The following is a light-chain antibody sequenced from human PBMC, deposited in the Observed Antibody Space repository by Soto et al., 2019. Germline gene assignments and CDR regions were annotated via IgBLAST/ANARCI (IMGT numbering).Light chain of an antibody. CDR3: QQYSDGWT. CDR1: QSVSSS. J-gene: IGKJ1*01. CDR2: SAS. Sequence: EVVMTQSPATLSVSPGERATLSCRASQSVSSSLAWYQQKPGQAPRLLIYSASTRATGIPARFSGSGSGTEFTLTISSLQSEDFAVYYCQQYSDGWTFGQGTKVEIK. V-gene: IGKV3-15*01.